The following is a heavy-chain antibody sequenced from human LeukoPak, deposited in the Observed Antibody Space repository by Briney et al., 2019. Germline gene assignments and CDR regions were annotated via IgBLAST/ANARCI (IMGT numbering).Heavy chain of an antibody. CDR3: AKYSLAYCGGDCYSTLDY. V-gene: IGHV3-30*18. Sequence: PGRSLRLSCAASGFTFSSYGMHWVRQAPGKGLEWVAVISYDGSNKYYADSVKGRFTISRDNSKNTLYLQMNSLRAEDTAVHYCAKYSLAYCGGDCYSTLDYWGQGTLVTVSS. D-gene: IGHD2-21*02. CDR2: ISYDGSNK. J-gene: IGHJ4*02. CDR1: GFTFSSYG.